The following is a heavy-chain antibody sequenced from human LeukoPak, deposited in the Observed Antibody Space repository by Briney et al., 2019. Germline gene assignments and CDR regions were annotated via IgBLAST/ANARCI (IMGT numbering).Heavy chain of an antibody. CDR3: AREATSGY. Sequence: GGSLRLSCAASGFTFSSYSMNWVRQAPGKGLEWLSYISRGTDTIYYADSVKGRFTISRDNAKNSLYLQMTKLRAEDTAVYYCAREATSGYWGQGTLVTVSS. V-gene: IGHV3-48*04. CDR2: ISRGTDTI. CDR1: GFTFSSYS. J-gene: IGHJ4*02.